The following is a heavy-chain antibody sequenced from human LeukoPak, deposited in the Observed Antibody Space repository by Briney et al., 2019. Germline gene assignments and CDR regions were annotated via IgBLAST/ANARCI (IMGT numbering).Heavy chain of an antibody. CDR3: ARWYCSGGSCYSKYNWFDP. D-gene: IGHD2-15*01. Sequence: ASVKVSCKASGYTFTGYYMHWVRQAPGQGLEWMGWINPNSGGTNYAQKFQGRVTMTRDTSISTAYMELSRLRSDDTAVYYCARWYCSGGSCYSKYNWFDPWGQGTLVTVSS. CDR1: GYTFTGYY. CDR2: INPNSGGT. J-gene: IGHJ5*02. V-gene: IGHV1-2*02.